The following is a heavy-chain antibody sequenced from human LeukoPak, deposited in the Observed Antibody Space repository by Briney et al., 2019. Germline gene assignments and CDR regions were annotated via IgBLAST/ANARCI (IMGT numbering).Heavy chain of an antibody. CDR3: ARWTCVGTNCYLPAAPFDF. CDR1: GGSISNGDYY. D-gene: IGHD2-2*01. J-gene: IGHJ4*02. CDR2: IFSSGSA. V-gene: IGHV4-30-4*01. Sequence: PSQTLSLTCTVYGGSISNGDYYWTWIPQPPGKGLEWIVYIFSSGSAYYKSSLKSRVTISLDTSKSQFSLKLTSVTATDTAVYFCARWTCVGTNCYLPAAPFDFWGQGTLVTVSS.